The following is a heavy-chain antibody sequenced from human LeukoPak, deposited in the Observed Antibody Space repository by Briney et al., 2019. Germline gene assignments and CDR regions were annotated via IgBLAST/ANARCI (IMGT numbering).Heavy chain of an antibody. CDR1: GGSISSYY. CDR3: ARDRGSFTMVRGAHYYYGMDV. D-gene: IGHD3-10*01. V-gene: IGHV4-59*12. J-gene: IGHJ6*02. Sequence: PSETLSLTCTVSGGSISSYYWSWIRQPPGKGLEWIGYIYYSGSTNYNPSLKSRVTISVDTSKNQFSLKLSSVTAADTAVYYCARDRGSFTMVRGAHYYYGMDVWGQGTTVTVSS. CDR2: IYYSGST.